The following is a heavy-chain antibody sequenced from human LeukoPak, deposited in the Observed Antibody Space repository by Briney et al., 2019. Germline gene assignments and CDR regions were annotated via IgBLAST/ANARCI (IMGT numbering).Heavy chain of an antibody. V-gene: IGHV4-59*01. CDR2: IYYSGST. J-gene: IGHJ4*02. D-gene: IGHD4-17*01. CDR3: ARVFHGDYLYYFDY. CDR1: GGSISSYY. Sequence: PSETLSLTCTVSGGSISSYYWSWIRQPPGKGLEGIGYIYYSGSTNYNPSLKSRVTISVDTSKNQFSLKLSSVTAADTAVYYCARVFHGDYLYYFDYWGQGTLVTVSS.